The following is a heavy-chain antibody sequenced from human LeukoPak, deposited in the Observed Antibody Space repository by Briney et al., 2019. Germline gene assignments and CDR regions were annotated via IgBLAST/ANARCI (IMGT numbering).Heavy chain of an antibody. J-gene: IGHJ4*02. Sequence: GSSVKVSCKASGGTFSSYAISWVRQAPGQGLEWMGRIIPILGIANYAQKFQGRDTITADKSTSTAYMELSSLRSEDTAVYYCATEGDYYDSSGYYPDWGQGTLVTVSS. CDR3: ATEGDYYDSSGYYPD. V-gene: IGHV1-69*04. D-gene: IGHD3-22*01. CDR2: IIPILGIA. CDR1: GGTFSSYA.